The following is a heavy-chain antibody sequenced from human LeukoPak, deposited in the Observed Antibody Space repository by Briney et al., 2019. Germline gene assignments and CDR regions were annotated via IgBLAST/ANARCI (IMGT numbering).Heavy chain of an antibody. D-gene: IGHD4-23*01. Sequence: TSETLSLTCTVSGGSINSYYWSWIRQPAGKGLEWIGRIYSSGSTNYNPSLKSRVSMSVDTSKNQFSLKLTSVTAADTAVYYCARGGKATVVTMWGQGILVTVSS. V-gene: IGHV4-4*07. CDR3: ARGGKATVVTM. CDR2: IYSSGST. CDR1: GGSINSYY. J-gene: IGHJ4*02.